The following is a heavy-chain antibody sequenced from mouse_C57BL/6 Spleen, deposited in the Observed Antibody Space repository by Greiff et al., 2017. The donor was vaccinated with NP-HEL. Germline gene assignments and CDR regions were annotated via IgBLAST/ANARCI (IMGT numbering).Heavy chain of an antibody. D-gene: IGHD1-1*01. Sequence: EVKLQESGPELVKPGASVKIPCKASGYTFTDYNMDWVKQSHGKSLDWIGDINPNNGGTIYNQKFKGKATLTVDKSSSTAYMELHSLTSEDTAVYYCARPIDYGSSYAWFAYWGQGTLVTVSA. J-gene: IGHJ3*01. CDR1: GYTFTDYN. V-gene: IGHV1-18*01. CDR2: INPNNGGT. CDR3: ARPIDYGSSYAWFAY.